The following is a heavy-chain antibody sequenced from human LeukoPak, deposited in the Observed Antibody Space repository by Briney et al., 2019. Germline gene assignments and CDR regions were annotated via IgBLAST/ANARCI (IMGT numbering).Heavy chain of an antibody. Sequence: GGSLRLSCAASGFTFSSYWMSWVRQAPGKGLEWVANIKQDGSEKYYVDSVKGRFTISRDNAKNSLYLQMNSLRAEDTAVYYCARVGEGITMVRGDNFDYWGQGTLVTVSS. D-gene: IGHD3-10*01. CDR2: IKQDGSEK. CDR1: GFTFSSYW. J-gene: IGHJ4*02. V-gene: IGHV3-7*01. CDR3: ARVGEGITMVRGDNFDY.